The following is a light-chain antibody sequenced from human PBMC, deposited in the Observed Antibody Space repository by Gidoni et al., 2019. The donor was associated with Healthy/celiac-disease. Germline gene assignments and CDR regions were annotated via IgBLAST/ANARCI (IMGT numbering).Light chain of an antibody. J-gene: IGKJ3*01. Sequence: IQMTQSPSSLSASVGDRVTITCRASQGIGNDLGWYQQKPGKAPKRLIYAASSLQGGVPSRCSGSGSEKEFTLTISSLQHEDLATYYCQQHNNYPFTFXPXTRVEIK. CDR2: AAS. CDR3: QQHNNYPFT. V-gene: IGKV1-17*01. CDR1: QGIGND.